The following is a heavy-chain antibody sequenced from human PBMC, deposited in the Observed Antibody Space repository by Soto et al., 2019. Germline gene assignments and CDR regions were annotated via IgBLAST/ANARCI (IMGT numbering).Heavy chain of an antibody. CDR1: GFTFSSYA. D-gene: IGHD4-17*01. CDR3: AKDRLHDYGDYILTWFDP. J-gene: IGHJ5*02. CDR2: ISGSGGST. Sequence: EVQLVESGGGLVQPGGSLRLSCAASGFTFSSYAMSWVRQAPGKGLEWVSSISGSGGSTYYADSVTGRFTISRDNSKNSLYLQMNTLRAADTAVYFCAKDRLHDYGDYILTWFDPWGQGTLVTVSS. V-gene: IGHV3-23*04.